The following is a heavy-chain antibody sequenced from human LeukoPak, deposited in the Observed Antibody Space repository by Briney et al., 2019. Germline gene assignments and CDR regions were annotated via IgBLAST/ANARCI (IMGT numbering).Heavy chain of an antibody. CDR2: INHSGST. D-gene: IGHD2-15*01. CDR1: GGSFSGYY. J-gene: IGHJ6*03. V-gene: IGHV4-34*01. CDR3: ARGRIVGGYYYYYYMDV. Sequence: RTSETLSLTCAVYGGSFSGYYWSWIRQPPGKGLEWIGEINHSGSTNYNPSLKSRVTISVDTSKNQFSLKLSSVTAADTAVYYCARGRIVGGYYYYYYMDVWGKGTTVTVSS.